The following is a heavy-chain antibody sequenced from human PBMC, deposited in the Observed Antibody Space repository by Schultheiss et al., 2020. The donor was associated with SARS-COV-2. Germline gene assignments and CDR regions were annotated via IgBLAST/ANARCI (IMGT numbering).Heavy chain of an antibody. D-gene: IGHD6-13*01. CDR1: EFIFTTSV. Sequence: GGSLRLSCAASEFIFTTSVIHWVRQAPGKELEWVSGKYVDSVKGRFTISRDNSKNTLYLQMNSLRAGDTAVYFCARGAVAAAGAMDVWGQGTTVTVSS. CDR3: ARGAVAAAGAMDV. V-gene: IGHV3-30*14. J-gene: IGHJ6*02.